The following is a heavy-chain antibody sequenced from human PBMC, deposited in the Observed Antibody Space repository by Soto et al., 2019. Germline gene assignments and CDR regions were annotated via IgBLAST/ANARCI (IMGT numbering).Heavy chain of an antibody. CDR1: GGSIGSYY. V-gene: IGHV4-59*01. CDR2: IYYTGST. CDR3: ARHYFDSSGYYLALGLDV. Sequence: SETLSLTCTVSGGSIGSYYWSWIRQPPGKGLEWIGHIYYTGSTSYNPSLKGRVTISIDTSENQFSLMLRSGTAADTAVYYCARHYFDSSGYYLALGLDVWGQGTKVTVYS. D-gene: IGHD3-22*01. J-gene: IGHJ6*02.